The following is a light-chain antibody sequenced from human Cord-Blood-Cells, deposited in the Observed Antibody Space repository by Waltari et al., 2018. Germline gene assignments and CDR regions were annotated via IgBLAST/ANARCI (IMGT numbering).Light chain of an antibody. J-gene: IGKJ2*01. CDR1: QSVSSY. CDR2: DAS. V-gene: IGKV3-11*01. Sequence: EIVLTHSPATLSLSPGVIATISCRASQSVSSYLAWYQQKPGQAPRLLIYDASNRATGIPARFSGSGSGTDFTLTISSLEPEDFAVYYCQQRSNWYTFGQGTKLEIK. CDR3: QQRSNWYT.